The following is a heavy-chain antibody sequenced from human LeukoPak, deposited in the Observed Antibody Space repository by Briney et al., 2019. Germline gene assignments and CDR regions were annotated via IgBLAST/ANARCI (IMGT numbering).Heavy chain of an antibody. CDR2: ISAYNGNT. D-gene: IGHD3-22*01. V-gene: IGHV1-18*01. Sequence: ASVKVSCKASGYTFTSYGIGWVRQAPGQGLEWMGWISAYNGNTNYAQKLQGRVTMTTDTSTSTAYMELRSLRSDDTAVYYCAKVVISGGSAFDIWGQGTMVTVSS. CDR3: AKVVISGGSAFDI. J-gene: IGHJ3*02. CDR1: GYTFTSYG.